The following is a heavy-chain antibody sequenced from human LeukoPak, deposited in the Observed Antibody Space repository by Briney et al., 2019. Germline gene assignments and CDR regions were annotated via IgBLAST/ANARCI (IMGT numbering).Heavy chain of an antibody. CDR1: GYTFTSYY. V-gene: IGHV1-46*01. CDR3: ATDASDY. J-gene: IGHJ4*02. CDR2: INPSGGST. Sequence: ASVKVSCKASGYTFTSYYMHWVRQAPGQGLEWMGIINPSGGSTSYAQKFQGRVTMTEDTSTDTAYMELSSLRSEDTAVYYCATDASDYWGQGTLVTVSS.